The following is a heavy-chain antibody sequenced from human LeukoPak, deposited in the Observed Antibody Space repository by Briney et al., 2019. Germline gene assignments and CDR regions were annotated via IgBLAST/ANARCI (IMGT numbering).Heavy chain of an antibody. CDR3: ARAREDCSGGSCYSTWFDP. J-gene: IGHJ5*02. D-gene: IGHD2-15*01. CDR1: GFTFSDYY. Sequence: GGSLRLSCAASGFTFSDYYMSWIRQAPGKGLDWVSYISSSSSYTNYADSVKGRFTISRDNAKNSLYLQMNSLRAEDTAVYYCARAREDCSGGSCYSTWFDPWGQGTLVTVSS. V-gene: IGHV3-11*03. CDR2: ISSSSSYT.